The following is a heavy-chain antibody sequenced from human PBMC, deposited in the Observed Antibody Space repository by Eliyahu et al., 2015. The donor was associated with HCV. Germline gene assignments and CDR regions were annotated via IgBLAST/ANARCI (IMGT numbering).Heavy chain of an antibody. Sequence: EVQLVESGGGLVQPGGSLRLSCVASAFXFXNYWMTWVRQAPGKGLEWVANIKQDGSEKYYVDSVKGRFTISRDNAKSSLYLQIHSLRAEDTAVYYCARGSPLGPEPLDYWGQGTLVTVSS. CDR1: AFXFXNYW. CDR2: IKQDGSEK. CDR3: ARGSPLGPEPLDY. V-gene: IGHV3-7*03. J-gene: IGHJ4*02. D-gene: IGHD3-16*01.